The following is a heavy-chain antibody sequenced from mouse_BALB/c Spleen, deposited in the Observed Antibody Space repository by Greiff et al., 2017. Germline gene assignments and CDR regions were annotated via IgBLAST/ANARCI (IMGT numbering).Heavy chain of an antibody. Sequence: QVQLQQSGAELVKPGASVKLSCTASGFTFTNYYMYWVKQRPGQGLEWIGEINPGNGGTNFNEKFKSKATLTVDKSSSTIYMQLSSLTSEDSAVYYCTRWACYGNPYYFAYWGQGTTLTVSA. D-gene: IGHD2-1*01. V-gene: IGHV1S81*02. J-gene: IGHJ2*01. CDR1: GFTFTNYY. CDR2: INPGNGGT. CDR3: TRWACYGNPYYFAY.